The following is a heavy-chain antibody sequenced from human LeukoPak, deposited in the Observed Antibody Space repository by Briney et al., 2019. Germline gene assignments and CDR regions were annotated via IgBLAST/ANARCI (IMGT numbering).Heavy chain of an antibody. CDR1: GYTFTAYY. J-gene: IGHJ4*02. D-gene: IGHD3-16*01. CDR3: VREKSGGTYDY. Sequence: GASVKVSCKASGYTFTAYYIQWVRQAPGQGPEWMGTIRPGDNRMSYAQKFQGRVTMTRDMSTTTGYMELSSLRSVDTAVYYCVREKSGGTYDYWGQGTLVTVSS. CDR2: IRPGDNRM. V-gene: IGHV1-46*01.